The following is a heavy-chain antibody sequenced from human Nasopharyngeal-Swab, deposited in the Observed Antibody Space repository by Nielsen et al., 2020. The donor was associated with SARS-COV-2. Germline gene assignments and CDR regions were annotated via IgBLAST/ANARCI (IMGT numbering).Heavy chain of an antibody. V-gene: IGHV4-61*01. J-gene: IGHJ3*02. CDR3: ARVTGSYNGDYDETTALLDAFDI. D-gene: IGHD4-17*01. CDR2: IYYSGST. CDR1: GGSVSSGSHY. Sequence: SETLSLTCTVSGGSVSSGSHYWSWIRQPPGKALEWIGYIYYSGSTNYNPSLKSRVTISVDTSKNQFSLKLSSVTAADTAVYYCARVTGSYNGDYDETTALLDAFDIWGQGTMVSVSS.